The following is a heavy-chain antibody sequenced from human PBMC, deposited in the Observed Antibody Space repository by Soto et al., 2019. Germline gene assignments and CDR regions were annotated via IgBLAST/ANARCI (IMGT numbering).Heavy chain of an antibody. CDR3: ARAAIVAGATTGMDV. J-gene: IGHJ6*02. CDR1: GYTLTTFF. Sequence: QVQLVQSGAEVKKPGASVKVSCKASGYTLTTFFMHWVRQAPGQGLEWMGVVNPGYPAGRSTTYARKFRGRVTVTTDTSASTVYMDLSRLRSADPAVYYCARAAIVAGATTGMDVWGHGTTVTVSS. D-gene: IGHD1-26*01. CDR2: VNPGYPAGRST. V-gene: IGHV1-46*01.